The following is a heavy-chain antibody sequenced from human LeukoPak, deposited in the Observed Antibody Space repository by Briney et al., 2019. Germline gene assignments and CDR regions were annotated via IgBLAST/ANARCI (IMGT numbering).Heavy chain of an antibody. Sequence: ASVKVSCKASGYIFTNYGISWVRQAPGQGLEWMGWISPYNGNTNYAQKLQGRVTMTTDTSTSTAYMELRSLRSDDTAVYYCARTYKTAQMYYFDYWGQGTLVTVSS. D-gene: IGHD5-18*01. CDR2: ISPYNGNT. J-gene: IGHJ4*02. CDR3: ARTYKTAQMYYFDY. CDR1: GYIFTNYG. V-gene: IGHV1-18*01.